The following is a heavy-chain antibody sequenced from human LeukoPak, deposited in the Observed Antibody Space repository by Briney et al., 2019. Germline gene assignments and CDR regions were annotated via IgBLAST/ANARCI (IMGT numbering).Heavy chain of an antibody. V-gene: IGHV3-23*01. D-gene: IGHD3-22*01. J-gene: IGHJ4*02. CDR2: ISGSGGST. Sequence: PGGSLRLSCAASRFTFNDYSMTWIRQAPGKGLEWVSAISGSGGSTYYADSVKGRFTISRDNSKNTLYLQMNSLRAEDTAVYYCAKARQYYYDSSGYYSQEYYFDYWGQGTLVTVSS. CDR3: AKARQYYYDSSGYYSQEYYFDY. CDR1: RFTFNDYS.